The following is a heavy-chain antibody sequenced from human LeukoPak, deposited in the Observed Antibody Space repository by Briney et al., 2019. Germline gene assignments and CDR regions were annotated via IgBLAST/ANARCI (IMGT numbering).Heavy chain of an antibody. Sequence: QPGRSLRLSCAASGFAFSSYGMHWVRQAPGKGLEWVAVIWYDGSNKYYADSVKGRFTISRDNSDNTLYLQMNSLRAEDTAVYYCARARSSGWQIWVFDYWGQGTLVTVSS. V-gene: IGHV3-33*01. D-gene: IGHD6-19*01. CDR1: GFAFSSYG. CDR3: ARARSSGWQIWVFDY. J-gene: IGHJ4*02. CDR2: IWYDGSNK.